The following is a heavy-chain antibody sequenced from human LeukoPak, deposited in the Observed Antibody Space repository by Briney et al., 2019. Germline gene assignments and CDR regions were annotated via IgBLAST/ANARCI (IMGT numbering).Heavy chain of an antibody. J-gene: IGHJ4*02. D-gene: IGHD3-3*02. CDR3: ARHFHFWSGYHLDY. CDR1: GGSFSGYY. Sequence: SETLSLTCAVYGGSFSGYYWSWIRQPPGKGLEWIGEINHSGSTNYNPSLKSRVTISVDTSKNQFSLKLSSVTAADTAVYYCARHFHFWSGYHLDYWGQGTLVTVSS. CDR2: INHSGST. V-gene: IGHV4-34*01.